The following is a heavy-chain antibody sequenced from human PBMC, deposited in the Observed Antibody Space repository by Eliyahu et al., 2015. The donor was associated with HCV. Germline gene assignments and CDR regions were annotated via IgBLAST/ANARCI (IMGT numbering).Heavy chain of an antibody. J-gene: IGHJ6*02. Sequence: EVQLVESGGGLVQPGGSLRLSCAAXGFTVSNXYVXWVRQAPGKGLEWVSLIYTGGSTYYADSVKGRFAISRDNSKNTVYLQMNSLRTEDTAIYYCARGGEQQPVSHYHYGMDVWGQGTTVTVSS. D-gene: IGHD3-16*01. CDR3: ARGGEQQPVSHYHYGMDV. CDR1: GFTVSNXY. V-gene: IGHV3-66*02. CDR2: IYTGGST.